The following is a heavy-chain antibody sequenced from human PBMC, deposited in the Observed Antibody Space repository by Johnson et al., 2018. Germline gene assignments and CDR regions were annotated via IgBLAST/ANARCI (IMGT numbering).Heavy chain of an antibody. CDR2: IHHSGST. Sequence: QVQLQEAGPGLVKPSETLSLTCRVSGGSTSSFYWSWIRQSPGKGLQWIGYIHHSGSTNYNPSLKSRLSMSVDTSKNQFSLKLNSGTPADTAVYYCARVDYGMDVWGKGTTVTVSS. V-gene: IGHV4-59*01. CDR3: ARVDYGMDV. J-gene: IGHJ6*04. CDR1: GGSTSSFY.